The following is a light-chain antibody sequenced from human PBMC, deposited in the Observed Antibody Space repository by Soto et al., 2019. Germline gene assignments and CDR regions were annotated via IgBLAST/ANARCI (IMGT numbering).Light chain of an antibody. CDR1: SSDIGGYNY. Sequence: QSALTQPASVSGSPGQSITISCTGTSSDIGGYNYVSWYQQHPGKAPKLMIYEVSNRPSGVSNRFSGSKSGNTASLTISGLQAEDEADYYCTSYTGTSTNYVFGTGTKLTVL. CDR2: EVS. V-gene: IGLV2-14*01. CDR3: TSYTGTSTNYV. J-gene: IGLJ1*01.